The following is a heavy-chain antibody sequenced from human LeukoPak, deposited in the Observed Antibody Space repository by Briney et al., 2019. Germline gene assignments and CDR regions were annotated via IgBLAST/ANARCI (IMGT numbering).Heavy chain of an antibody. CDR2: ISAYNGNT. D-gene: IGHD3-10*01. CDR1: GYTFTSYY. V-gene: IGHV1-18*04. Sequence: VASVKVSCKASGYTFTSYYMHWVRQAPGQGLEWMGWISAYNGNTNYAQKLQGRVTMTTDTSRSTAYMELRSLRSDDTAVYYCASRVSDYGSGSFESDAFDIWGQGTMVTVSS. CDR3: ASRVSDYGSGSFESDAFDI. J-gene: IGHJ3*02.